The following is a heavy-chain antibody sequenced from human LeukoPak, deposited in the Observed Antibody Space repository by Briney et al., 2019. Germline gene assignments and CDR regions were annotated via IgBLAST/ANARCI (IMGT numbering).Heavy chain of an antibody. CDR1: GFTFSSYG. CDR3: AKDEYGSGPYCFNY. V-gene: IGHV3-30*02. J-gene: IGHJ4*02. Sequence: GGSLRLSCAASGFTFSSYGMHWVRQAPGKGLEWLAFIQYDGTNKYYADSVKGRFTISRDNSKNTLYLQMNSLRAEDTAVYFCAKDEYGSGPYCFNYWGQGTLVTVSS. CDR2: IQYDGTNK. D-gene: IGHD3-10*01.